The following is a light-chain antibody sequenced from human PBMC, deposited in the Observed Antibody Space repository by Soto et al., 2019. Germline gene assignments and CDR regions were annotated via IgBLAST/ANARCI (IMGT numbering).Light chain of an antibody. V-gene: IGKV1D-13*01. Sequence: AIQLTQSPSSLSASVGDRVTITCRASQGISSALAWYQQKPGKAPKLLIYDASSLESGVPSRFSGSGSGTDFTLTISSLQPQDFATYYCQKFNNLTFGPGTKVDIK. CDR1: QGISSA. J-gene: IGKJ3*01. CDR2: DAS. CDR3: QKFNNLT.